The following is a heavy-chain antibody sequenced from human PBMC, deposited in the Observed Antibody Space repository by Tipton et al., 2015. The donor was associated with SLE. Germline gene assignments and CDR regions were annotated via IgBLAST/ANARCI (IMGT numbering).Heavy chain of an antibody. J-gene: IGHJ3*02. CDR2: IYYSGGA. CDR1: GGSIRGLY. Sequence: TLSLTCTVFGGSIRGLYWNWIRQSPEKGLEWIGYIYYSGGANYNPSLKSRVTMSVDTSKNQFSLKLTSVTAADTAVYYCARGGYYDSSGYYYNAFDIWGQGTMVTVSS. CDR3: ARGGYYDSSGYYYNAFDI. D-gene: IGHD3-22*01. V-gene: IGHV4-59*11.